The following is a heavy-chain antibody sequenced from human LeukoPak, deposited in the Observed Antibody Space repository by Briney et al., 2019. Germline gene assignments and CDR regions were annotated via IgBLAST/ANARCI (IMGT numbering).Heavy chain of an antibody. CDR2: ISYDGSNK. D-gene: IGHD1-26*01. V-gene: IGHV3-30*04. J-gene: IGHJ5*02. CDR3: ARDPSFDDP. Sequence: GGSLRLSCAASGFTFRSYAMHWVRQAPGKGLEWVALISYDGSNKYYADSVKGRFTISRDNAKNSLYLQMNSLRAEDTAAYYCARDPSFDDPWGQGTLVTVSS. CDR1: GFTFRSYA.